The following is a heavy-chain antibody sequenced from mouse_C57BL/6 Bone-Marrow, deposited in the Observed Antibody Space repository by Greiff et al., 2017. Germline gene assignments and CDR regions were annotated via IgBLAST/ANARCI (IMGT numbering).Heavy chain of an antibody. V-gene: IGHV1-59*01. D-gene: IGHD4-1*01. CDR1: GYTFTSYW. CDR2: IDPSDSYT. Sequence: QVQLQQPGAELVRPGTSVKLSCKASGYTFTSYWMHWVKQRPGQGLEWIGVIDPSDSYTNYNQKFKGKATLTVDTSSSTAYMQRSSLTSEDSAVYYCARRLGQGYWGTGTTLTVSS. CDR3: ARRLGQGY. J-gene: IGHJ2*01.